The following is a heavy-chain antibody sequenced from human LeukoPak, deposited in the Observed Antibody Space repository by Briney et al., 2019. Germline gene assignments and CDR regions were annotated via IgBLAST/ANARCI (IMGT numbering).Heavy chain of an antibody. J-gene: IGHJ5*02. CDR3: ARRDSYYYDSSGYYSWFDP. Sequence: PGGSLRLSCAASGFTFSSYSMNWVRQAPGKGLEWVSSISSSSSDIYYADSGKGRFTISRDNAKNSLYLQMNSLRAEDTAVYYCARRDSYYYDSSGYYSWFDPWGQGTLVTVSS. D-gene: IGHD3-22*01. CDR1: GFTFSSYS. V-gene: IGHV3-21*01. CDR2: ISSSSSDI.